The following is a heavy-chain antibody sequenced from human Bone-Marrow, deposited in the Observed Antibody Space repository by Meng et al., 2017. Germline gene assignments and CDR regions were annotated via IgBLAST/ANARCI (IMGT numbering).Heavy chain of an antibody. D-gene: IGHD3-22*01. CDR2: IYHSGST. J-gene: IGHJ4*02. V-gene: IGHV4-4*02. CDR3: VRARGVYYDSSGYYYDY. CDR1: GGSISSSNW. Sequence: GSLRLSCAVSGGSISSSNWWSWVRQPPGKGLEWIGEIYHSGSTNYNPSLKSRVTISVDKSKNQFSLKLSSVTAADTAVYYCVRARGVYYDSSGYYYDYWGQGTLVTVSS.